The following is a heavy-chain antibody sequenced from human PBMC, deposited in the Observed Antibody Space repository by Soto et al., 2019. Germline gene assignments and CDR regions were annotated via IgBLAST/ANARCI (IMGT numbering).Heavy chain of an antibody. V-gene: IGHV4-39*01. D-gene: IGHD4-17*01. CDR2: VYYRGRS. J-gene: IGHJ4*02. CDR3: VSQRTTVPTQAYFDY. CDR1: GGSVTNSSYY. Sequence: SETLSLTCTVSGGSVTNSSYYWGWIRQSPGKGLEWSGSVYYRGRSYSKSSVKSRVTISVDTSKNRFSLSLNSVTASDTAVYFCVSQRTTVPTQAYFDYWGPGALVTVSS.